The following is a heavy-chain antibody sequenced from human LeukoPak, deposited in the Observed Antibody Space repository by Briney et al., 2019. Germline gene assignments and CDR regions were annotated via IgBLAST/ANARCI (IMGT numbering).Heavy chain of an antibody. CDR2: INAGNGNT. D-gene: IGHD6-13*01. V-gene: IGHV1-3*01. J-gene: IGHJ4*02. CDR1: GFTFTNHA. Sequence: GASVTVSFTASGFTFTNHALQWVRQAPGQRLEWMGWINAGNGNTKYSQQFQGRVTITRDTSATTTYIELSSLRSEDTAVYYCARSSWYIDYWGQGTLVTVSS. CDR3: ARSSWYIDY.